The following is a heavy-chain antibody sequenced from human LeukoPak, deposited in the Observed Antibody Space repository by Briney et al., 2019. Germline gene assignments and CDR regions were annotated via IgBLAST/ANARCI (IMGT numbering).Heavy chain of an antibody. V-gene: IGHV3-48*03. Sequence: GGSPRLSCAASGFTFSSYEMNWVRQAPGKGLEWVSYISSSGSTIYYADSVKGRFTISRDNAKNSLYLQMNSLRAEDTAVYYCARVYSGDCLDYWGQGTLVTVSS. CDR2: ISSSGSTI. CDR1: GFTFSSYE. CDR3: ARVYSGDCLDY. J-gene: IGHJ4*02. D-gene: IGHD2-21*02.